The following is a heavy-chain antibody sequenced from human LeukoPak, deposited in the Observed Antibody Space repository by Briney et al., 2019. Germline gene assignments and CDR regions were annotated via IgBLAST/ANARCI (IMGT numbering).Heavy chain of an antibody. V-gene: IGHV5-51*01. J-gene: IGHJ4*02. D-gene: IGHD2-2*01. Sequence: GESLKISCKGSGYSFTSYWIGWVRQMPGKGLEWMGIIYPGDSGTRYSPSFQGQVTISADKSISTAYLQWSSLKASDTAMYYCARLPFGVPAAINYFDYWGQGTLVTVSS. CDR1: GYSFTSYW. CDR3: ARLPFGVPAAINYFDY. CDR2: IYPGDSGT.